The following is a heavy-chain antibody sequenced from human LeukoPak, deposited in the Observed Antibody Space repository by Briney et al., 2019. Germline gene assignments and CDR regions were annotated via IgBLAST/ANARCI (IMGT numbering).Heavy chain of an antibody. V-gene: IGHV5-10-1*01. CDR2: IDPSDSYT. J-gene: IGHJ4*02. Sequence: GESLRISCKGSGYSFTSYWISWVRQLPGKGLEWRGRIDPSDSYTTYSPSFQGHVTISADKSISTAYLRWSSLKASDTAMYYCARLDGSSWSLDYWGQGTLVTVSS. CDR3: ARLDGSSWSLDY. CDR1: GYSFTSYW. D-gene: IGHD6-13*01.